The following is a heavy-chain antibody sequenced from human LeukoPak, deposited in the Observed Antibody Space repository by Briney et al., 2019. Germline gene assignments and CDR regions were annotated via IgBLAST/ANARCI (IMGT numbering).Heavy chain of an antibody. D-gene: IGHD6-19*01. CDR1: GFTFSNFA. J-gene: IGHJ4*02. Sequence: GGSLRLSCAASGFTFSNFAMNWVRQAPGKGLEWVSTISGSGGSTYYADSVKGRFTISRDNSKNTLYLQMNSLRAEDTAVYYCAKMVHTQQWLVPFDYWGQGTLVTVSS. CDR2: ISGSGGST. V-gene: IGHV3-23*01. CDR3: AKMVHTQQWLVPFDY.